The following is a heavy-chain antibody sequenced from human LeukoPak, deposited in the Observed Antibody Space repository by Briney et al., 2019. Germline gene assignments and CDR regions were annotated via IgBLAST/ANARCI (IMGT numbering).Heavy chain of an antibody. CDR3: ARERLGYYDRSGLDY. Sequence: SETLSLTCTVSGGSISSYYWNWIRQPPGKGLEWIGYIYYSGSTNYNPSLKSRVTTSVDTSKNRFSLKLSSVTAADTAVYYCARERLGYYDRSGLDYWGQGTLVTVSS. CDR1: GGSISSYY. CDR2: IYYSGST. J-gene: IGHJ4*02. D-gene: IGHD3-22*01. V-gene: IGHV4-59*01.